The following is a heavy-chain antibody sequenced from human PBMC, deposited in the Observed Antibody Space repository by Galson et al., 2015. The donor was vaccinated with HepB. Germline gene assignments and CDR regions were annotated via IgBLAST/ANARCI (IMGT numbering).Heavy chain of an antibody. V-gene: IGHV3-53*01. CDR1: GFTVSSSY. CDR3: ARLSNSGWPTLDY. Sequence: SLRLSCAASGFTVSSSYMTWVRQAPGKGLEWVSLIYSGGDTYYADSVKGRFTISRDNSKNTLYLQMNSLRAEDAAVYYCARLSNSGWPTLDYWGQGTPVAVSS. CDR2: IYSGGDT. D-gene: IGHD6-19*01. J-gene: IGHJ4*02.